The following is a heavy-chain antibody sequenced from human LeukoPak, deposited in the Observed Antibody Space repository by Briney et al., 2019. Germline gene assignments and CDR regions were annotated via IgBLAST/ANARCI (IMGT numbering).Heavy chain of an antibody. D-gene: IGHD3-3*01. CDR1: GFTFSRHG. V-gene: IGHV3-30*03. J-gene: IGHJ4*02. Sequence: PGGSLRLSCAPSGFTFSRHGMHWVRQAPGKGLEWVAIISNDGSRKYYAHSVEGRFTISRDNSKNTLYLQMDSLRAEDTAVYYCARDPFVSYDFWSGYYLYWGQGTLVTVSS. CDR2: ISNDGSRK. CDR3: ARDPFVSYDFWSGYYLY.